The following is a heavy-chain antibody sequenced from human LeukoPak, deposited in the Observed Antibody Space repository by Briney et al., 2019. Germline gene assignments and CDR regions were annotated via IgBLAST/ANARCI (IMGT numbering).Heavy chain of an antibody. V-gene: IGHV1-18*04. Sequence: ASVKVSCKASGYTFTNYGISWVRQAPGQGLEWMGWISVYNGNTHYAENLQGRVTVTTDTSTNTAYMELRSLRSDDTAVYYCARVLSSGSFPPPFVYWGQGGLVTVSS. J-gene: IGHJ4*02. CDR3: ARVLSSGSFPPPFVY. D-gene: IGHD6-19*01. CDR1: GYTFTNYG. CDR2: ISVYNGNT.